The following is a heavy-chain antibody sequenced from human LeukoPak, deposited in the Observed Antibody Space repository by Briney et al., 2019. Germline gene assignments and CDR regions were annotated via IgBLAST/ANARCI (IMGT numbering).Heavy chain of an antibody. CDR2: IYSGGST. Sequence: GGSLRLSCAASGFTVSSNYMSWVRQAPGKGLEWVSVIYSGGSTYYADSVKGRFTISRDNSKNTLYLQMNSLRAEDTAVYYCARVAIGDLLDAFDIWGQGTMVTVSS. CDR3: ARVAIGDLLDAFDI. CDR1: GFTVSSNY. J-gene: IGHJ3*02. D-gene: IGHD2-2*02. V-gene: IGHV3-53*01.